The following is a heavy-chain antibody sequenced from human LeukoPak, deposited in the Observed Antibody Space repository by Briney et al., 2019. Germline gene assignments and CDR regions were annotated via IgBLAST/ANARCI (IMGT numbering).Heavy chain of an antibody. Sequence: GGSLRLSCAASGFTFTNYAVSWVRQAPGKGLEWVSAEGSRGGTYYADSVKGRFTISRDSSENTLSLQMNSLRVEDTALYYCASRTWTGAGYYAFDIWGQGTMVTVSS. CDR2: EGSRGGT. J-gene: IGHJ3*02. V-gene: IGHV3-23*01. CDR1: GFTFTNYA. D-gene: IGHD3/OR15-3a*01. CDR3: ASRTWTGAGYYAFDI.